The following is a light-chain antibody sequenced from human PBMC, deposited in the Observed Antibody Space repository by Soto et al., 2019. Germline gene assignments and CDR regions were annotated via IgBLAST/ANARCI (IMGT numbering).Light chain of an antibody. CDR1: QSISSW. CDR3: QQYNSYPYT. Sequence: DIQMTQSPSTLSASVGDRVTITCRASQSISSWLAWYQQKPGKAPKLLIYKASSLESGVPSRFSGSGSGTEFTLTISSLQPDDFAAYYCQQYNSYPYTFGQGTKLEIK. CDR2: KAS. V-gene: IGKV1-5*03. J-gene: IGKJ2*01.